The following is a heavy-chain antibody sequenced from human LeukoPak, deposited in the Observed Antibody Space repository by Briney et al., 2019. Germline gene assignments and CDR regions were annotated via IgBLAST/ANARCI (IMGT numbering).Heavy chain of an antibody. D-gene: IGHD1/OR15-1a*01. CDR3: ARARVGTTSLSLDP. CDR2: ISNDGTIS. CDR1: EFTFSIYW. J-gene: IGHJ5*02. V-gene: IGHV3-74*01. Sequence: GGSLRLSCAASEFTFSIYWMHWVRQAPGEGLVWVSYISNDGTISNYAGSVKGRFTISRDNAQNMLYLQMNSLRVEDTAVYYCARARVGTTSLSLDPWGQGTLVTVSS.